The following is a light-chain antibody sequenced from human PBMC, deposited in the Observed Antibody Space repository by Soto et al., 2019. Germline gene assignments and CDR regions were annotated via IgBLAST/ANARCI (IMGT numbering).Light chain of an antibody. CDR1: QSVSGK. Sequence: EIVMTQSPATLSVSPGERSPLSWRASQSVSGKLAWYQQNPGQIPRLPNYGASTRATGIPARISASGSGTEVPLTISGLQSEEFAGYYCQQYNNCPITFGQGTRLEI. CDR2: GAS. V-gene: IGKV3-15*01. CDR3: QQYNNCPIT. J-gene: IGKJ5*01.